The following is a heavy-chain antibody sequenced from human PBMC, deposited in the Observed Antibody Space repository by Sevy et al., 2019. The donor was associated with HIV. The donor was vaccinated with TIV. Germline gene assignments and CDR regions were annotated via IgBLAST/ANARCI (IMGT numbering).Heavy chain of an antibody. CDR1: GFTFSSYG. V-gene: IGHV3-30*02. J-gene: IGHJ6*02. D-gene: IGHD2-2*01. Sequence: GGSLRLSCAASGFTFSSYGMHWVRQAPGKGLEWVAFIRYDGSNKYYADSVKGRFTISRDNSKNTLYLQMNSLRAEDTAVYYCAKDLCSSTSCYVYYYYYGRTSGAKGPRSPSP. CDR2: IRYDGSNK. CDR3: AKDLCSSTSCYVYYYYYGRTS.